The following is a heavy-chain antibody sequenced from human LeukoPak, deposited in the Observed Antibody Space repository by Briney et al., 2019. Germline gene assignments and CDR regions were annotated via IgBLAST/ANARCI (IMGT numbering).Heavy chain of an antibody. J-gene: IGHJ5*02. D-gene: IGHD6-19*01. CDR2: VSSSSSTI. CDR3: VRRGRKAVTGTPNWFDP. Sequence: GGSLRLSCAASGFTFSSYSMNWVRQAPGKGLEWVSDVSSSSSTIYYADSVKGRFTISRDNAKNSLYLQMNSLRAEDTAVYYCVRRGRKAVTGTPNWFDPWGQGTLVTVSS. V-gene: IGHV3-48*01. CDR1: GFTFSSYS.